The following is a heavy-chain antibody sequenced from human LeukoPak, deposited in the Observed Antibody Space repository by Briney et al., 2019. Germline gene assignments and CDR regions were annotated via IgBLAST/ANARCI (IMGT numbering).Heavy chain of an antibody. CDR3: AKFYDFWSGFYMDV. D-gene: IGHD3-3*01. V-gene: IGHV3-21*01. CDR1: GFTFSSYS. CDR2: ISGSSSYI. Sequence: PGGSLRLSCAASGFTFSSYSMNWVRQAPGKGLEWVSSISGSSSYIYYADSVKGRFTISRDNAKNSLYLQMNSLRAEDTAVYYCAKFYDFWSGFYMDVWGKGTTVTVSS. J-gene: IGHJ6*03.